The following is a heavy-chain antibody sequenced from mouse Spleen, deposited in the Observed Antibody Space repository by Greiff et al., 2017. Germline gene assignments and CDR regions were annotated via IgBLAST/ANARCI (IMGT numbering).Heavy chain of an antibody. D-gene: IGHD2-1*01. Sequence: VQLQQPGTELVKPGASVKLSCKASGHTFTSYWMHWVQQRPGQGLEWIGNINPSNGGTNYNEKFKSKATLTVDNSSSTAYMQLSSLTSEDSAVYYCSRGDYGNYRYFDVWGAGTTVTVSS. J-gene: IGHJ1*01. CDR3: SRGDYGNYRYFDV. V-gene: IGHV1-53*01. CDR2: INPSNGGT. CDR1: GHTFTSYW.